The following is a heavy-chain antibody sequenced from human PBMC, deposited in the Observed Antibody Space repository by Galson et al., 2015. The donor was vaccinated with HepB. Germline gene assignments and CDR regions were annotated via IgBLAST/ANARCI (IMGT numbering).Heavy chain of an antibody. CDR2: TYKSGST. CDR1: GGSISSGGYY. D-gene: IGHD3-10*01. V-gene: IGHV4-31*03. CDR3: ARDRLLRDGSGSYPS. J-gene: IGHJ5*02. Sequence: TLSLTCTVSGGSISSGGYYWSWIRQHPGKGLEWIGYTYKSGSTYYNPSLKSRVTISVDTSKNQFSLRLSSVTAADTAVYYCARDRLLRDGSGSYPSWGQGTLVTVSS.